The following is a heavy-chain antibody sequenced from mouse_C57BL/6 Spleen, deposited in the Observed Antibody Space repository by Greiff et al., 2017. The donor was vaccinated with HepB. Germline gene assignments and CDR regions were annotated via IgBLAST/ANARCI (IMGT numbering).Heavy chain of an antibody. CDR2: IDPSDSYT. J-gene: IGHJ4*01. CDR3: ARWQLRGYYAMDY. V-gene: IGHV1-69*01. CDR1: GYTFTSYW. Sequence: QVQLQQPGAELVMPGASVKLSCKASGYTFTSYWMHWVKQRPGQGLEWIGEIDPSDSYTNYNQKFKGNSTLTVDKSSSPAYMQLSSLTSEDSAVYYCARWQLRGYYAMDYWGQGTSVTVSS. D-gene: IGHD2-1*01.